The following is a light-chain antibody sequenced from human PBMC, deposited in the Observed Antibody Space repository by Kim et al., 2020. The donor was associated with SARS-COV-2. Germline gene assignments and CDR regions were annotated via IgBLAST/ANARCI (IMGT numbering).Light chain of an antibody. CDR2: GAS. Sequence: EIVLTQSPGTLSLSPGETATISCRTSQTLSSNYLAWYQQKPGQAPRLLIYGASGRATGIPDRFSGSGSETDFTLTISRLDPEDFAMYYCQQYGTSPLTFGGGTKVEI. CDR3: QQYGTSPLT. V-gene: IGKV3-20*01. J-gene: IGKJ4*01. CDR1: QTLSSNY.